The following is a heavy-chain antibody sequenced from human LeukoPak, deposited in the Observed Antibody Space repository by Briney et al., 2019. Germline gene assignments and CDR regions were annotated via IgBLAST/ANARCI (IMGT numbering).Heavy chain of an antibody. J-gene: IGHJ4*02. CDR3: AKGGDLIDY. CDR1: GLVFNNYA. Sequence: GGSLRLSCAASGLVFNNYAMSWVRLSARKGLEWIAAITRSGDSTHYADSVKGRFTISRDNSKNTLYLQMNSLRAEDTAVYYCAKGGDLIDYWGQGTLVTVSS. CDR2: ITRSGDST. V-gene: IGHV3-23*01.